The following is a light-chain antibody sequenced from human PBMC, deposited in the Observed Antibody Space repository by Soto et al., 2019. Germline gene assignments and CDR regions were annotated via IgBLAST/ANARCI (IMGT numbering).Light chain of an antibody. J-gene: IGKJ3*01. V-gene: IGKV1-27*01. CDR2: AAS. Sequence: DIQMTQSPSSLSASVGDXVTITCRASQGISNYLAWYQQKPGQVPKLLIYAASTLQSGVPSRFSGSGSGTDFTLTISSLQPEDVGSYYCQKYNSGPPVTFGPGTKVDIK. CDR1: QGISNY. CDR3: QKYNSGPPVT.